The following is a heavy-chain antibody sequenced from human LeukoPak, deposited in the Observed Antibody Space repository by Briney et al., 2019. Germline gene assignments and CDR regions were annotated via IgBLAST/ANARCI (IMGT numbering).Heavy chain of an antibody. CDR1: GFTVSSNY. CDR3: ARDQEDSGWSFDY. D-gene: IGHD6-19*01. J-gene: IGHJ4*02. V-gene: IGHV3-66*01. Sequence: GGSLRLSCAASGFTVSSNYMSLVRQAPRKGLEWVSVIYSGGSTYYADSVKGRFTISRDNSKNTLYLQMNSLRAEDTAVYYCARDQEDSGWSFDYWGQGTLVTVSS. CDR2: IYSGGST.